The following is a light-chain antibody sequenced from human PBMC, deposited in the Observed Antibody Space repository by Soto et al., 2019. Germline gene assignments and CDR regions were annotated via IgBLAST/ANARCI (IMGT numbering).Light chain of an antibody. J-gene: IGKJ4*01. Sequence: EIVMTQSPATLSLSPGETATLSCRASQSVHSNLAWFQQHPGQAPRLLIYGASSMATGIPVRFSGSGSGTEFTLTISSLQPEDFAVYYCQQYTDWPWGTFGGGTKVGIK. CDR3: QQYTDWPWGT. CDR2: GAS. V-gene: IGKV3-15*01. CDR1: QSVHSN.